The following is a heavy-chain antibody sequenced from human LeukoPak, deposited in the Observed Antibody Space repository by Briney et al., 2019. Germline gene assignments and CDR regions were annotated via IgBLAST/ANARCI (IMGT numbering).Heavy chain of an antibody. V-gene: IGHV4-39*01. J-gene: IGHJ4*02. D-gene: IGHD3-10*01. Sequence: SETLSLTCTVSGGSISSSSYYWGCIRQPPGKGLEWIGSIYYSARTYYNPSLKRRVTISVDTSKNQFSMKLSSVTAADTAVYYCARIKGLLWFGELSTTFDYWGQGTLVTVSS. CDR1: GGSISSSSYY. CDR2: IYYSART. CDR3: ARIKGLLWFGELSTTFDY.